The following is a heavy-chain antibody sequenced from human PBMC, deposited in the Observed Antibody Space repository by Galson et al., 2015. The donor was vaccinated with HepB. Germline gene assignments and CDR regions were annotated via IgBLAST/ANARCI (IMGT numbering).Heavy chain of an antibody. CDR1: GFTFSSYW. D-gene: IGHD3-10*01. J-gene: IGHJ6*02. CDR3: ARRISLVRGIITKPDYYYGMDV. Sequence: GFTFSSYWMNWVRQAPGKGLEWVAHINQDGSSKYYVDSVKGRFTISRDNAKDSVYLQLDSLRAEDTAVYYCARRISLVRGIITKPDYYYGMDVWGQGTTVTVAS. V-gene: IGHV3-7*03. CDR2: INQDGSSK.